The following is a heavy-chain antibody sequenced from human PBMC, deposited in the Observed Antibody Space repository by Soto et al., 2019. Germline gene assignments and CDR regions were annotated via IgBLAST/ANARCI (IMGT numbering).Heavy chain of an antibody. CDR1: GGSISSYY. CDR3: ARDYPPYCSGGSCSFL. V-gene: IGHV4-59*01. CDR2: IHYSGST. J-gene: IGHJ4*02. D-gene: IGHD2-15*01. Sequence: SETLSLTCTVSGGSISSYYWSWIRQPPGKGLEWIGYIHYSGSTNYNPSLKSRVTISVDTSKNQFSLKLSSVTAADTAVYYCARDYPPYCSGGSCSFLWGQGTLVTVSS.